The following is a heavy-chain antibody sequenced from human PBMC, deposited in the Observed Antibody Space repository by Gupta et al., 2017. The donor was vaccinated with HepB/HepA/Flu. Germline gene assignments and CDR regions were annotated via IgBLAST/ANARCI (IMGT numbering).Heavy chain of an antibody. CDR3: AKEIKAVGRPCFQT. CDR1: GFTFGSFS. J-gene: IGHJ1*01. Sequence: EVQLLESGGGLVQPGGSLILSCEDSGFTFGSFSMSWVLQVPGKGPEWVSGISDNGGGAYYADFVKGRVTIPRDNSKNTRYLQMNSLRVEDTAVYYCAKEIKAVGRPCFQTWGQGTQVTVAS. V-gene: IGHV3-23*01. CDR2: ISDNGGGA. D-gene: IGHD6-13*01.